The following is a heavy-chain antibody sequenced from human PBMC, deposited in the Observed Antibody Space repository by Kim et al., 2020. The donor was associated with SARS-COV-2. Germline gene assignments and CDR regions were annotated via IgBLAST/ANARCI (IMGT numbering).Heavy chain of an antibody. D-gene: IGHD6-19*01. J-gene: IGHJ6*02. V-gene: IGHV4-34*01. Sequence: KSRVTISVDTSKNQFSLKLRSVTAADTAVYYCARGRGRSGWYYYYSGMDVWGQGTTVTVSS. CDR3: ARGRGRSGWYYYYSGMDV.